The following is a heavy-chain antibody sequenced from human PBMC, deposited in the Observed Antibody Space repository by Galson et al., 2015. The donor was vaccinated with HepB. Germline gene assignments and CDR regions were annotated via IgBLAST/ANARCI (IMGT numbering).Heavy chain of an antibody. Sequence: SLRLSCAASGFTFSSYAVHWVRQAPGKGLEWVAVISYDGSNKYYADSMKGRFTISRDNSKNTLYLQMNSLRAEDTAVYYCARDRVVRGVIDAFDIWGQGTMVTVSS. CDR1: GFTFSSYA. CDR2: ISYDGSNK. V-gene: IGHV3-30*04. J-gene: IGHJ3*02. CDR3: ARDRVVRGVIDAFDI. D-gene: IGHD3-10*01.